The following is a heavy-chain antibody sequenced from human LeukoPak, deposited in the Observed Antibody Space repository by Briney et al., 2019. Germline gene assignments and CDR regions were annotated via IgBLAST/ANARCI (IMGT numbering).Heavy chain of an antibody. CDR2: INPSGGST. V-gene: IGHV1-46*03. CDR1: GYTFTSYY. CDR3: AREGPVGAFDI. D-gene: IGHD3-16*01. Sequence: ASVKVSCKASGYTFTSYYMHWVRQAPGQGLEWMGIINPSGGSTSYAQKFQGRVTMTRDTSTSTVYVELSSLRSEDTAVYYCAREGPVGAFDIWGQGTMVTVSS. J-gene: IGHJ3*02.